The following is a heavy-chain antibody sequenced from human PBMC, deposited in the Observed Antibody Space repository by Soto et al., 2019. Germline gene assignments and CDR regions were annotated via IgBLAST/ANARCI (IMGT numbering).Heavy chain of an antibody. CDR1: GFSLSTSGVG. Sequence: QITLKESGPTLVKPTRTLTLTCALSGFSLSTSGVGVGWISQPPGKALEWLALIYWDDDKRYSPSLTSRLTITKDTSKNQVVLTMTKMDPVDTATYYCAHSSTWFPFDYWGQGTLVTVSS. V-gene: IGHV2-5*02. D-gene: IGHD6-13*01. CDR2: IYWDDDK. CDR3: AHSSTWFPFDY. J-gene: IGHJ4*02.